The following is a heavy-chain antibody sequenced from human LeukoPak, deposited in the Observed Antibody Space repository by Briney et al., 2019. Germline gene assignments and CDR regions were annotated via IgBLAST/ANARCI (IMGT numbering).Heavy chain of an antibody. CDR3: AKDGVRTVTIYYYYYMDV. D-gene: IGHD4-17*01. J-gene: IGHJ6*03. V-gene: IGHV3-23*01. Sequence: GGSLRLSCAASGFSFTNYWISWVRQAPGKGLEWVSAISGSGGSTYYADSVKGRFTISRDNSKNTLYLQMNSLRAEDTAVYYCAKDGVRTVTIYYYYYMDVWDKGTTVTVSS. CDR1: GFSFTNYW. CDR2: ISGSGGST.